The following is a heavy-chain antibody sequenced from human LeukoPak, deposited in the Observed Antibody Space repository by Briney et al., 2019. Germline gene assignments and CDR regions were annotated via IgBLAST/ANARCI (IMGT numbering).Heavy chain of an antibody. V-gene: IGHV1-69*13. CDR2: IIPIFGTA. CDR3: ARHPGYCSGGSCYYYYYYGMDV. J-gene: IGHJ6*04. Sequence: SVKVSCKASGGTFSSYAISWVRQAHGQGLEWMGGIIPIFGTANYAQKFQGRVTITADESTSTAYMELSSLRSEDTAVYYCARHPGYCSGGSCYYYYYYGMDVWGKGTTVTVSS. D-gene: IGHD2-15*01. CDR1: GGTFSSYA.